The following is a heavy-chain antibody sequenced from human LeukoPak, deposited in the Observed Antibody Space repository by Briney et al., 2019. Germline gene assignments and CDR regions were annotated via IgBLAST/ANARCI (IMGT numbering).Heavy chain of an antibody. CDR3: ATRVRAVVPADDAFDI. Sequence: ASVTVSCKVSGYTLTELSMHWVRQAPGKGLEWMGGFDPEDGETIYAQKFQGRVTMTEDTSTDTAYMELSSLRSEDTAVYYCATRVRAVVPADDAFDIWGQGTMVTVSS. CDR2: FDPEDGET. V-gene: IGHV1-24*01. D-gene: IGHD2-2*01. J-gene: IGHJ3*02. CDR1: GYTLTELS.